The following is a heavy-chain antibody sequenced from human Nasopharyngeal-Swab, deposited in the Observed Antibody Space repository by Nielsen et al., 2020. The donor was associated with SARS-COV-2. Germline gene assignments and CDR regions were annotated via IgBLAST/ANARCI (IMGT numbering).Heavy chain of an antibody. D-gene: IGHD6-6*01. J-gene: IGHJ4*02. V-gene: IGHV3-15*01. CDR3: NLDRSDSRNDY. CDR1: GFTFSYAW. Sequence: GESLKISCAGSGFTFSYAWMSWVRQAPGKGLEWVGRIKSEADGGRADYSAPVKGRFTISRDDSKYTLYLQMHSLKSEDTGFYYCNLDRSDSRNDYWGQGTLVTVSS. CDR2: IKSEADGGRA.